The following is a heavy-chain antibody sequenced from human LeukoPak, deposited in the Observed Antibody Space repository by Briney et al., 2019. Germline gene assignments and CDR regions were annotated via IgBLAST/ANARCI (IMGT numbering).Heavy chain of an antibody. Sequence: GGSLRLSCAASGFTFSSYEFNWVRQAPGKGLEWVSYISSSGRTIFYADSVKGRFTISRDNAKNSLYLQMNSLRAEDTAVYYCARGEGYCSSTSCNASPSYGLDVWGQGTTVTVSS. CDR2: ISSSGRTI. V-gene: IGHV3-48*03. CDR3: ARGEGYCSSTSCNASPSYGLDV. CDR1: GFTFSSYE. J-gene: IGHJ6*02. D-gene: IGHD2-2*01.